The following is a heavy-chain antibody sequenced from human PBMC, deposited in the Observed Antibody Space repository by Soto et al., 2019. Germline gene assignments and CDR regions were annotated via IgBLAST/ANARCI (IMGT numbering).Heavy chain of an antibody. J-gene: IGHJ6*02. CDR3: ARLPQEYNYYGMDV. Sequence: KTSETLSLTCTVSGGSIVTSSYYWGWIRQPPGKGLEWLGHIYYSGNTYYHPSLKSRVTISVDTSRNQFSLRLSSVTAADTAVYYCARLPQEYNYYGMDVWGQGTTVTVSS. CDR1: GGSIVTSSYY. D-gene: IGHD1-1*01. CDR2: IYYSGNT. V-gene: IGHV4-39*01.